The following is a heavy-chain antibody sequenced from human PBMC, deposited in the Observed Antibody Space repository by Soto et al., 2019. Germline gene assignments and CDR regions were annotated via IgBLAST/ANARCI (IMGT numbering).Heavy chain of an antibody. D-gene: IGHD5-12*01. CDR2: IDWDDDK. CDR1: GFSLSTSGMC. Sequence: ESGPTLVNPTQTLTLTCTFSGFSLSTSGMCVSWIRQPPGKALEWLARIDWDDDKYYSTSLKTRLTISKDTSKNQVVLTMTNMDPVDTATYYCARITAGEYSGYDAIDYWGQGTLVTVSS. CDR3: ARITAGEYSGYDAIDY. V-gene: IGHV2-70*11. J-gene: IGHJ4*02.